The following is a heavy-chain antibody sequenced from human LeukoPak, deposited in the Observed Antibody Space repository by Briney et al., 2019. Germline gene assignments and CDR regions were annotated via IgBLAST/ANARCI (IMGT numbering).Heavy chain of an antibody. J-gene: IGHJ5*02. CDR1: GYTFTGYY. Sequence: ASVKVSCKASGYTFTGYYMHWVRQAPGQGLEWMGWISGYNGKTKYAQNLQDRVTMTTDTSTTTAYMGLRSLRSDDTAVYYCARAGAVVDNWFDPWGQGTLVTVSS. D-gene: IGHD2-15*01. CDR2: ISGYNGKT. CDR3: ARAGAVVDNWFDP. V-gene: IGHV1-18*04.